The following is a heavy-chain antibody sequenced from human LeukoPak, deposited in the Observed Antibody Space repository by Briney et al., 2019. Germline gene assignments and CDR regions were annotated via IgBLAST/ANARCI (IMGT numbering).Heavy chain of an antibody. CDR1: GGTFSSYA. CDR2: IIPIFGAA. J-gene: IGHJ3*02. CDR3: ARGPSARFFGVAKGAFDI. Sequence: SVKVSCKASGGTFSSYAISWVRQAPGQGLEWMGGIIPIFGAANYAQKFQGRVTITADESTSTAYMELSSLRAEDTAVYYCARGPSARFFGVAKGAFDIWGQGTMVTVSS. D-gene: IGHD3-3*01. V-gene: IGHV1-69*13.